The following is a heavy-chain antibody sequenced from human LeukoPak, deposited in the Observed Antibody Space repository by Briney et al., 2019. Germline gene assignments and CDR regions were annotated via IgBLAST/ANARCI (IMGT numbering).Heavy chain of an antibody. V-gene: IGHV1-18*01. CDR1: GYTFTSYG. CDR2: ISAYNGNT. J-gene: IGHJ4*02. D-gene: IGHD3-22*01. Sequence: GASVKVSCKASGYTFTSYGISWVRQAPGQGLEWMGWISAYNGNTNYAQKLQGRVTMTTDTSTSTAYMELRSLRSDDTAVYYCARDPYDSSGYYYVSDYWGQGTLVTVSS. CDR3: ARDPYDSSGYYYVSDY.